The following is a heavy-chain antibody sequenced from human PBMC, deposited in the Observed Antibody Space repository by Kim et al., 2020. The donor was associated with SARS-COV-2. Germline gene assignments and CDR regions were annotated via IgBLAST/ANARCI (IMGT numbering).Heavy chain of an antibody. D-gene: IGHD2-15*01. Sequence: GGSLRLSCAASGFTFSSYAMSWVRQAPGKGLEWVSGISGSGGSTYYADSVKGRFTMSRDNSKNTLYLQMNSLRAEDTAVYYCAKVDGGLESSLDYWGQGTLVTVSS. J-gene: IGHJ4*02. CDR2: ISGSGGST. CDR1: GFTFSSYA. CDR3: AKVDGGLESSLDY. V-gene: IGHV3-23*01.